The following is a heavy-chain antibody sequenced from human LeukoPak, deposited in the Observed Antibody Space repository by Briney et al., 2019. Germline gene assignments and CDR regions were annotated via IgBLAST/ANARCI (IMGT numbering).Heavy chain of an antibody. D-gene: IGHD2-2*01. V-gene: IGHV3-66*02. CDR2: IYSGGNT. J-gene: IGHJ6*03. CDR3: ARGGSISFYYYYMDV. Sequence: PGGSLRLSCAASGFTVSGNYMSWVRQAPGKGLQRVSIIYSGGNTYYADSVKGRFTISRDNSKNTLYLQMNSLRAEDTAMSYCARGGSISFYYYYMDVWGKGTTVTVS. CDR1: GFTVSGNY.